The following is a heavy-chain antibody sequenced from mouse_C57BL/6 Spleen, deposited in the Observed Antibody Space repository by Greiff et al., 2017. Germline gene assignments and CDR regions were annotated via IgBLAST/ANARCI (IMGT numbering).Heavy chain of an antibody. CDR1: GYTFTSYW. D-gene: IGHD2-3*01. V-gene: IGHV1-61*01. CDR2: IYPSDSET. Sequence: QVQLQQPGAELVRPGSSVKLSCKASGYTFTSYWMDWVKQRPGQGLEWIGNIYPSDSETHYNQKFKDKATLTVDTSSSTAYMQLSSLTSEDSAVYDCARRSCDDGYYVGFAYWGQGTLVTVSA. CDR3: ARRSCDDGYYVGFAY. J-gene: IGHJ3*01.